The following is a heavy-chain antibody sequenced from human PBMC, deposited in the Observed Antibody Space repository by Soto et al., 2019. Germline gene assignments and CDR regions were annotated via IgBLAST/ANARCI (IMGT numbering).Heavy chain of an antibody. CDR1: GFTFSSYD. Sequence: PGGSLRLSCAASGFTFSSYDMHWVRQATGKGLEWVSAIGTAGDTYYPGSVKGRFTISRENAKNSLYLQMNSLRAGDTAVYYCFARQPDSSGYRDYWGQGTLVTGSS. V-gene: IGHV3-13*01. CDR2: IGTAGDT. CDR3: FARQPDSSGYRDY. D-gene: IGHD3-22*01. J-gene: IGHJ4*02.